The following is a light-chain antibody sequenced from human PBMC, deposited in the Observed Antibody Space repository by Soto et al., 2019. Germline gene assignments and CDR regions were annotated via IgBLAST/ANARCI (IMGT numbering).Light chain of an antibody. CDR2: DVN. CDR3: TSGTTSTTMI. J-gene: IGLJ2*01. CDR1: SSDIGAYNF. V-gene: IGLV2-14*03. Sequence: QSALTQPASVSGSPGQSITISCTGTSSDIGAYNFVSWYQQHPGKAPKLMLYDVNIRPSGVSNRFSGSKSGNTASLTISGLQAEDEDDYYCTSGTTSTTMIFGGGTQLTVL.